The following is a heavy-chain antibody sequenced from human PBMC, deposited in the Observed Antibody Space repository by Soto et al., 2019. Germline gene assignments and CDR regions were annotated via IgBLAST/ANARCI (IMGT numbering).Heavy chain of an antibody. Sequence: PGGSLRLSCAASGFTFSSYWMSWVRQAPGKGLEWVANIKQDGSEKYYVDSVKGRFTISRDNAKNSLYLQMNSLRAEDTAVYYCARVLLWFGELTHFDYWGQGTLVTVSS. CDR1: GFTFSSYW. V-gene: IGHV3-7*04. D-gene: IGHD3-10*01. CDR2: IKQDGSEK. J-gene: IGHJ4*02. CDR3: ARVLLWFGELTHFDY.